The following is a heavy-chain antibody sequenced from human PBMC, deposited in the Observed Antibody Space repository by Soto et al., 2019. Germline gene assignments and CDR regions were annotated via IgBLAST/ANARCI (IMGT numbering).Heavy chain of an antibody. D-gene: IGHD2-15*01. Sequence: QVQLVQSGAEVKKPGASVKVSCKASGYTFTSYGISWVRQAPGQGLEWMGWISAYNGNTNYAQKLQGRVTMTTDASTSTSCREMRSLSSDDTVGYCCARVFAADRYYYYGMDVWGQGTTVTVSS. V-gene: IGHV1-18*01. J-gene: IGHJ6*02. CDR1: GYTFTSYG. CDR2: ISAYNGNT. CDR3: ARVFAADRYYYYGMDV.